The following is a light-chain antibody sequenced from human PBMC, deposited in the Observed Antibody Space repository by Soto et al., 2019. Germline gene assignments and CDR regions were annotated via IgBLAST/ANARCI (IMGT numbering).Light chain of an antibody. CDR1: SSDVGSYDR. Sequence: QSALTQPPSVSGSPGQSVTISCTGTSSDVGSYDRVSWYQQPPGTAPKLMIYEVSNRPSGVPDRFSGSKSGNTASLTISGLKAEDEADYYCSSYTRTSTVVFGGGTKLTVL. CDR2: EVS. CDR3: SSYTRTSTVV. V-gene: IGLV2-18*02. J-gene: IGLJ2*01.